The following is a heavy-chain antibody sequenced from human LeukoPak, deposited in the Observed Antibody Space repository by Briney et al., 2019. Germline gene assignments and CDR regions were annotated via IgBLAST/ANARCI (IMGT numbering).Heavy chain of an antibody. CDR3: TTETYYYDSSGYYHIDY. CDR2: IKSKTDGGTT. CDR1: GFTVSSNY. Sequence: GGSLRLSCAASGFTVSSNYMSWVRQAPGKGLEWVGRIKSKTDGGTTDYAAPVKGRFTISRDDSKNTLYLQMNSLKTEDTAVYYCTTETYYYDSSGYYHIDYWGQGTLVTVSS. V-gene: IGHV3-15*01. D-gene: IGHD3-22*01. J-gene: IGHJ4*02.